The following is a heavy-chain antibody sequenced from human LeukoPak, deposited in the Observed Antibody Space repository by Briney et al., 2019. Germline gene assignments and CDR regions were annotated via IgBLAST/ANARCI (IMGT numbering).Heavy chain of an antibody. CDR2: ISAYNGNT. D-gene: IGHD3-9*01. Sequence: LRASVKVSCKASGYTFTSYGISWVRQAPGQGLEWMGWISAYNGNTNYAQKLQGRVTMTTDTSTSTAYMELRSLRSDDTAVYYCARGHYDILTGYPTRFDYWGQGTLVTVSS. CDR3: ARGHYDILTGYPTRFDY. J-gene: IGHJ4*02. V-gene: IGHV1-18*01. CDR1: GYTFTSYG.